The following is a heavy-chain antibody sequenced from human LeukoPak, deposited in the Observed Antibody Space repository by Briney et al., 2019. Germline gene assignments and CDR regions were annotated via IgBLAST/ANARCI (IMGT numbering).Heavy chain of an antibody. CDR1: GFTFSTYG. Sequence: GRSLRLSCAASGFTFSTYGMHWVRQAPGEGLEWVAVITNDGNYEKYADAVRGRFTISRDNSKNTLYLQMNSLSAEDTAVYYCARDSITGDNSLDFWGRGTLVTVSS. J-gene: IGHJ4*02. V-gene: IGHV3-33*05. D-gene: IGHD7-27*01. CDR3: ARDSITGDNSLDF. CDR2: ITNDGNYE.